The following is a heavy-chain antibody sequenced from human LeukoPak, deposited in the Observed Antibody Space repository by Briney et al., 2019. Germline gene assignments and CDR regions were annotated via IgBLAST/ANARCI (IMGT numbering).Heavy chain of an antibody. Sequence: GESLKISCKGSGYSFTTYWIGWVRQMPGKGLEWMGIIYPGDSDTRYSPSFQGQVTISADKSISTAYLQWSSLKASDTATYYCVRQPRVHTPDFWGQGTLVTVSS. J-gene: IGHJ4*02. D-gene: IGHD1-1*01. CDR1: GYSFTTYW. CDR3: VRQPRVHTPDF. CDR2: IYPGDSDT. V-gene: IGHV5-51*01.